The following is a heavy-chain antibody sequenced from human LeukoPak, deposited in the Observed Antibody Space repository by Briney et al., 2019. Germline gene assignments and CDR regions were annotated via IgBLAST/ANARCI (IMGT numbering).Heavy chain of an antibody. Sequence: PSETLSLTCTVSGVSISSHYWTWIRQSPGKGLEWIGYISYSGSTNYNPSLKSRVTLSVDTSKNQLSLKLRSVTAADTAVYYCARDPTTVTKGFDIWGQGTMVTVSS. CDR2: ISYSGST. D-gene: IGHD4-17*01. CDR1: GVSISSHY. J-gene: IGHJ3*02. V-gene: IGHV4-59*11. CDR3: ARDPTTVTKGFDI.